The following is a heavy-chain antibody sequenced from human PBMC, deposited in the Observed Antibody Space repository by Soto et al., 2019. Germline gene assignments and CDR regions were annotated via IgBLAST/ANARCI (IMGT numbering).Heavy chain of an antibody. CDR1: GGIFSSYA. CDR2: VIPILGQA. Sequence: QVQLVQSGAEVKKPGSSVKVSCKASGGIFSSYAISWLRQAPGQGLEWMGAVIPILGQAYYAQNFQDRVTSSADESTRTAYMVMISLRSDDTAGYFCARVGGVGAPPGADYWGQGTLVTVSS. J-gene: IGHJ4*02. CDR3: ARVGGVGAPPGADY. D-gene: IGHD1-26*01. V-gene: IGHV1-69*01.